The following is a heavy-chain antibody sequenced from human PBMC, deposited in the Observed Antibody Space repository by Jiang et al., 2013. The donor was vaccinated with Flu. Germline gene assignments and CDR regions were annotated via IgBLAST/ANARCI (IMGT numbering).Heavy chain of an antibody. CDR3: ARNPLANKWLVFSHYYYGMDV. CDR1: GFTFSSYA. D-gene: IGHD3-22*01. Sequence: VQLVESGGGVVQPGRSLRLSCAASGFTFSSYAMHWVRQAPGKGLEWVAVISYDGSNKYYADSVKGRFTISRDNSKNTLYLQMNSLRAEDTAVYYCARNPLANKWLVFSHYYYGMDVWGQG. CDR2: ISYDGSNK. V-gene: IGHV3-30*04. J-gene: IGHJ6*02.